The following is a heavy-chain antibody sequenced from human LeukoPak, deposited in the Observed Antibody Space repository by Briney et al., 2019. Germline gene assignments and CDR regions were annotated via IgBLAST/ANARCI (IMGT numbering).Heavy chain of an antibody. CDR3: AKTLPADDAFDI. J-gene: IGHJ3*02. CDR1: GFTFDDYA. CDR2: ISWNSGSI. Sequence: QSGGSLRLSCAASGFTFDDYAMHWVRQAPGKGLEWVSGISWNSGSIGYADSVKGRFTISRDNAKNSPYLQMNSLRAEDMALYYCAKTLPADDAFDIWGQGTMVTVSS. V-gene: IGHV3-9*03.